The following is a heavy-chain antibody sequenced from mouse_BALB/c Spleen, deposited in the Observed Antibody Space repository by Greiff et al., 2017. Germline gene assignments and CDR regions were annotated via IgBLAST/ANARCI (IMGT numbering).Heavy chain of an antibody. V-gene: IGHV5-12-2*01. J-gene: IGHJ1*01. CDR3: AGPADGYPGYFDV. Sequence: EVHLVESGGGLVQPGGSLKLSCAASGFTFSSYTMSWVRQTPEKRLEWVAYISNGGGSTYYPDTVKGRFTISRDNAKNTLYLQMSSLKSEDTAMYYCAGPADGYPGYFDVWGAGTTVTVSS. D-gene: IGHD2-3*01. CDR2: ISNGGGST. CDR1: GFTFSSYT.